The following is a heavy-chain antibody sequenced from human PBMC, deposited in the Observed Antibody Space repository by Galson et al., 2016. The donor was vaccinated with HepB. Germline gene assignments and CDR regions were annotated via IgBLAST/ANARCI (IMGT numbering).Heavy chain of an antibody. CDR1: GFTFSTYG. Sequence: SLRLSCAASGFTFSTYGMDWVRQAPGKGLEWVAVIWYDGSDKYYADSVKGRFPISRDNSKNTMYLQMNSLRAEDTAVYYCARGGRAHYYHYGMDVWGKGTTVTVSP. D-gene: IGHD2-15*01. V-gene: IGHV3-33*01. CDR2: IWYDGSDK. J-gene: IGHJ6*04. CDR3: ARGGRAHYYHYGMDV.